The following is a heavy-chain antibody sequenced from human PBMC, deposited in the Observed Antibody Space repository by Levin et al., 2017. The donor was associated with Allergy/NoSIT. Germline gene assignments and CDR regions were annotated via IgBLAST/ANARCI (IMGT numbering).Heavy chain of an antibody. CDR3: ASFPRVYYDFWSGYP. CDR2: IIPILGIA. Sequence: SVKVSCKASGGTFSSYTISWVRQAPGQGLEWMGRIIPILGIANYAQKFQGRVTITADKSTSTAYMELSSLRSEDTAVYYCASFPRVYYDFWSGYPWGQGTLVTVSS. CDR1: GGTFSSYT. J-gene: IGHJ5*02. D-gene: IGHD3-3*01. V-gene: IGHV1-69*02.